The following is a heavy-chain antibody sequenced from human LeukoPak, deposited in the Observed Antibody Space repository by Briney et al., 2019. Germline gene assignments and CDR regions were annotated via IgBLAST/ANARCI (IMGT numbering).Heavy chain of an antibody. V-gene: IGHV1-2*02. CDR2: INPNSGGT. D-gene: IGHD2-15*01. J-gene: IGHJ4*02. CDR3: ASFSGGHGFHFDS. CDR1: GRTFTGCY. Sequence: ASVKVSCKASGRTFTGCYMHWVRQAPGQGLEWMGWINPNSGGTNYAQNFQGRVTMARDTSISTAYMDLSRLTSDDTAVYYCASFSGGHGFHFDSWGQGTLVTVSS.